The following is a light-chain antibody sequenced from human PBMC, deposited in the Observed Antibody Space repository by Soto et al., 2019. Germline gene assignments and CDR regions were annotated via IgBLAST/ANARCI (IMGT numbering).Light chain of an antibody. V-gene: IGKV1-5*03. CDR1: QSISSW. CDR3: QQYKGFWT. J-gene: IGKJ1*01. CDR2: KAS. Sequence: DIQMTQSPSTLSASVGDRVTITCRASQSISSWLAWYQQKPGKAPNLLIYKASSLESGVPSRFSGSGSGTGFTLTISSLQPDDFATYYCQQYKGFWTFGQGTKVDI.